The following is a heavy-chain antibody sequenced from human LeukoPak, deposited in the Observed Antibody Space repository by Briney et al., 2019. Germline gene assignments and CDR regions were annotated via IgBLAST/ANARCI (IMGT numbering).Heavy chain of an antibody. D-gene: IGHD2-2*01. CDR1: GFTFSSYW. Sequence: TGGSLRLSCAASGFTFSSYWVSWVRQAPGKGLEWVANIKQDGSEKYYVDSVKGRFTISRDNAKNSLYLQMNSLRAEDTAVYYCAREGCSSTSCYRVPYYYYYYGMDVWGQGTTVTVSS. CDR2: IKQDGSEK. CDR3: AREGCSSTSCYRVPYYYYYYGMDV. V-gene: IGHV3-7*01. J-gene: IGHJ6*02.